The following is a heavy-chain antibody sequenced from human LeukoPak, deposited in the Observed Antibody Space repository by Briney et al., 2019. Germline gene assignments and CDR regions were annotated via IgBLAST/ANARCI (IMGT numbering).Heavy chain of an antibody. CDR3: ARDRADYGVYYFDY. Sequence: ASVKVSCKASGGTFSSYAISWVRQAPGQGLEWMGWISAYNGNTNYAQKLQGRVTMTTDTSTSTAYMELRSLRSDGTAVYYCARDRADYGVYYFDYWGQGTLVTVSS. CDR1: GGTFSSYA. CDR2: ISAYNGNT. V-gene: IGHV1-18*01. D-gene: IGHD4/OR15-4a*01. J-gene: IGHJ4*02.